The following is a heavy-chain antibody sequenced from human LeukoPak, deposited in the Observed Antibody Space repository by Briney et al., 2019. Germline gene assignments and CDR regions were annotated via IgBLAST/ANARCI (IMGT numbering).Heavy chain of an antibody. CDR3: ARDQYYYDSSGSFDY. D-gene: IGHD3-22*01. V-gene: IGHV3-66*01. CDR2: IYSGGST. CDR1: GFTVSSNY. Sequence: GGSLRLSCAASGFTVSSNYMSWVRQAPGKGLEWVSVIYSGGSTYYADSVKGRFTISRDNSKNTLYLQMNSLRAEDTAVYYCARDQYYYDSSGSFDYWGQGTLVTVSS. J-gene: IGHJ4*02.